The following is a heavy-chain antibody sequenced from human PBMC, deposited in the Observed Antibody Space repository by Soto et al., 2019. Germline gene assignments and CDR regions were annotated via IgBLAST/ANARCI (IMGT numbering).Heavy chain of an antibody. CDR1: GGTFSSYA. CDR2: IIPIFGTA. J-gene: IGHJ4*02. D-gene: IGHD3-10*01. V-gene: IGHV1-69*01. CDR3: ARAGGGERWFGELLADY. Sequence: QVQLVQSGAEVKKPGSSVKVSCKASGGTFSSYAISWVRQAPGQGLEWMGGIIPIFGTANYAQKFQGRVTITADESTSTAYMELSRLRSEDTAVYYCARAGGGERWFGELLADYWGQGTLVTVSS.